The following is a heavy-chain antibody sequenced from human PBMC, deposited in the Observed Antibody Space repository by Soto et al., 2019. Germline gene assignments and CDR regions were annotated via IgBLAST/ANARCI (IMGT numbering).Heavy chain of an antibody. CDR3: ARVTGAPSYYYYMDV. V-gene: IGHV3-11*01. J-gene: IGHJ6*03. CDR1: GFTFSDYY. D-gene: IGHD1-20*01. Sequence: PGGSLRLSCAASGFTFSDYYMSWICQAPGKGLEWVSYISSSGSTIYYADSVKGRFTISRDNAKNSLYLQMNSLRAEDTAVYFCARVTGAPSYYYYMDVWGTGTTVSVSS. CDR2: ISSSGSTI.